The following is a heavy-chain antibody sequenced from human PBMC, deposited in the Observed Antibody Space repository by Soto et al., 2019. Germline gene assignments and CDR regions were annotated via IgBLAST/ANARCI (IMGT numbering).Heavy chain of an antibody. D-gene: IGHD3-3*01. V-gene: IGHV4-30-2*01. Sequence: QLQLQESGSGLVKPSQTLSLTCAVSGGSISSGGYSWSWIRQPPGKGLEWIGYIYHSGSTYYNPARKSRVTISGDRSKNQFYLKLSSVTAADTAVYYCARGITIFGVVIPPGWFAPWGQGTLVTVSS. J-gene: IGHJ5*02. CDR1: GGSISSGGYS. CDR3: ARGITIFGVVIPPGWFAP. CDR2: IYHSGST.